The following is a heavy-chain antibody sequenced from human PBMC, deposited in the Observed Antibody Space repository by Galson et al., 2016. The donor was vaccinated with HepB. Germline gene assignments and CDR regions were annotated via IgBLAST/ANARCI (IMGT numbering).Heavy chain of an antibody. J-gene: IGHJ4*02. CDR3: ARIRVGAKAFPLDC. V-gene: IGHV3-23*01. Sequence: SLRLSCAASGFKFDDYGMTWVRQAPGKGLEWVSSISGGSDNTFYADSVQGRFTISRDDSTHSVYLEMNSLRADDTALYYCARIRVGAKAFPLDCWGQGTLVTVSS. D-gene: IGHD4/OR15-4a*01. CDR2: ISGGSDNT. CDR1: GFKFDDYG.